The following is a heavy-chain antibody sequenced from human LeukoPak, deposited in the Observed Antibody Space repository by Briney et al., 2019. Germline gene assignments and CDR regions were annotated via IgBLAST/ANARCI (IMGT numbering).Heavy chain of an antibody. CDR1: GGSFSGYY. CDR3: ARDNSGDYSSWFDP. D-gene: IGHD4-17*01. Sequence: SETLSLTCAVYGGSFSGYYWGWIRQPPGKGLEWIGEINHSGSTNYNPSLKSRATISVDTSKNQFSLKLSSVTAADTAVYYCARDNSGDYSSWFDPWGQGTLVTVSS. V-gene: IGHV4-34*01. CDR2: INHSGST. J-gene: IGHJ5*02.